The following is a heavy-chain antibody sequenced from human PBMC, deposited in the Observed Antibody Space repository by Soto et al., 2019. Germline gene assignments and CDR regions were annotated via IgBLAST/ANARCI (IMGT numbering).Heavy chain of an antibody. CDR2: VSYSGST. J-gene: IGHJ5*02. Sequence: PSETLSLTCTVSGGSISNSSYLWGWIRQPPGKGLQWIGSVSYSGSTYYNPSLKSRVTISVDTSKTQSSLKLSSVTAADTAMYYCARHLGAGSSWSLLYGWFDPWGQGTLVTVSS. V-gene: IGHV4-39*01. CDR1: GGSISNSSYL. CDR3: ARHLGAGSSWSLLYGWFDP. D-gene: IGHD6-13*01.